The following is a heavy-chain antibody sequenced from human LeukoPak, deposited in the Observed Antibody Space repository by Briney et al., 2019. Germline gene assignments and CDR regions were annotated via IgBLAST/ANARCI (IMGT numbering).Heavy chain of an antibody. V-gene: IGHV3-23*01. CDR1: VFTSSIYA. CDR2: ISGSGGST. CDR3: AKGYYDYVWGSYYFDY. Sequence: PGGSLRLSCAASVFTSSIYAMSCVRQAPGEGLECVSAISGSGGSTYYADSVKGRFTISRDHPRDTSYLKLNRLRAEDTAVYYCAKGYYDYVWGSYYFDYWGQGTLVTVPP. J-gene: IGHJ4*02. D-gene: IGHD3-16*01.